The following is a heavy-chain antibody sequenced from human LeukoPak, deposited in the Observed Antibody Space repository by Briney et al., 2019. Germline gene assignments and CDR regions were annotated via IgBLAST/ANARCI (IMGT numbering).Heavy chain of an antibody. Sequence: GSLRLSCAVSGFTVSSNYMSWVRQAPGKGLEWVSVLYNGGNTYYADSVKGRFTVSRDNSKNTLYLQMNSLRAEDTAVYYCARDLNSGSPMADYYGMDVWGQGTTVTVSS. V-gene: IGHV3-53*05. D-gene: IGHD3-10*01. CDR3: ARDLNSGSPMADYYGMDV. CDR1: GFTVSSNY. J-gene: IGHJ6*02. CDR2: LYNGGNT.